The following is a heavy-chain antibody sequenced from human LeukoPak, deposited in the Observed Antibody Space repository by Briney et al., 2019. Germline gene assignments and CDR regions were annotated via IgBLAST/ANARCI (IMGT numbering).Heavy chain of an antibody. D-gene: IGHD4-17*01. J-gene: IGHJ4*02. V-gene: IGHV4-59*01. CDR1: GGSISSYY. CDR2: IYYSGST. CDR3: ARGYGETSTR. Sequence: SETLSLTCTVSGGSISSYYWSWIRQPPGKGLEWIGYIYYSGSTNFNPSLKSRVTISVDTSKNQFSLELSSVTAADTAVYYCARGYGETSTRWGQGTLVTVSS.